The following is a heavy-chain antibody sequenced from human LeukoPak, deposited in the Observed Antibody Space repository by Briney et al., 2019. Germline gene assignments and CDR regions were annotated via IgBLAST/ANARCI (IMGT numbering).Heavy chain of an antibody. CDR2: INIDSGGT. CDR3: ARDEGYYNYMDV. J-gene: IGHJ6*03. Sequence: ASVKVSCKASRYSFTGYYMHWVRLAPGQGLEGMGWINIDSGGTKYAEKFQVRVTMTRDKSISTAYMELSSLRSDDTAVYYCARDEGYYNYMDVWGKGTTVSVSS. V-gene: IGHV1-2*02. CDR1: RYSFTGYY.